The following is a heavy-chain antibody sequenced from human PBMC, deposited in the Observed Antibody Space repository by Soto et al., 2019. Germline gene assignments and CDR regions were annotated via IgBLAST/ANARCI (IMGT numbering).Heavy chain of an antibody. CDR2: ISAHNGNT. V-gene: IGHV1-18*01. D-gene: IGHD3-10*01. J-gene: IGHJ6*02. CDR3: ARERMVRASHHYVMDV. CDR1: GYTFTSYG. Sequence: ASVKVSCKTSGYTFTSYGINWVRQAPGQGLEWMGWISAHNGNTNYAQKIQGRVTMTTETSTSTAYMELRSLRSDDTAVYYCARERMVRASHHYVMDVWGQGTTVPVSS.